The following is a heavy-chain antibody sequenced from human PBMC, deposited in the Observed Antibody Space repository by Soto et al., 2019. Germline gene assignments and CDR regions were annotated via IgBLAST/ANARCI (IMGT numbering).Heavy chain of an antibody. V-gene: IGHV1-18*01. CDR2: ISAYNGNT. Sequence: GASVKVSCKASGGTFSSYAISWVRQAPGQGLEWMGWISAYNGNTNCAQKLQGRVTMTTDTSTSTAYMELRSLRSDDTAVYYCARESPPADYWGQGTLVTVSS. CDR1: GGTFSSYA. J-gene: IGHJ4*02. CDR3: ARESPPADY.